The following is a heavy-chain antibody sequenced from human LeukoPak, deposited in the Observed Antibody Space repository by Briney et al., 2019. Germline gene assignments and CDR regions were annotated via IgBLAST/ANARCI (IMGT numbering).Heavy chain of an antibody. Sequence: SETLSLTCTVSGGSISSYYWSWIRQPPGKGLEWIGYIYYSGSTNHNPSLKSRVTISVDTSKNQFSLKLSSVTAADTAVYYCARARRDGYQLHAFDIWGQGTMVTVSS. CDR3: ARARRDGYQLHAFDI. D-gene: IGHD5-24*01. CDR1: GGSISSYY. V-gene: IGHV4-59*01. J-gene: IGHJ3*02. CDR2: IYYSGST.